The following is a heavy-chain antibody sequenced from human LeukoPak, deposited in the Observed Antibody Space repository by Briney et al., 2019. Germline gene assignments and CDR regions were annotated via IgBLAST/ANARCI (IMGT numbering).Heavy chain of an antibody. J-gene: IGHJ3*01. CDR1: GFTFSDYG. Sequence: GGSLRLSCVASGFTFSDYGMHWVRQAPGKGLEWVAVIWHDGSNKYYADSVKGRFTISRDNSENTLYLQMNSLRVEDTALFYCARAGGSRYGYAFDVWGQGTLVTVSS. CDR2: IWHDGSNK. D-gene: IGHD5-12*01. V-gene: IGHV3-33*01. CDR3: ARAGGSRYGYAFDV.